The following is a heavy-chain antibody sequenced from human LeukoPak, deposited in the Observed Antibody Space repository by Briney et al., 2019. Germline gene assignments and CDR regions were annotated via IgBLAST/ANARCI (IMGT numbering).Heavy chain of an antibody. D-gene: IGHD5-18*01. J-gene: IGHJ3*02. CDR2: ICTAADT. Sequence: PGGSLRLSCAAPGLTFSNYDIHWVRQAAGRGLEWVSGICTAADTYYAGSVKGRFTISRENGKSSAYLQMNSLRAGDTAVYYCALGRGYTYGRTVSDAFDIWGQGTMVTVSS. CDR1: GLTFSNYD. CDR3: ALGRGYTYGRTVSDAFDI. V-gene: IGHV3-13*04.